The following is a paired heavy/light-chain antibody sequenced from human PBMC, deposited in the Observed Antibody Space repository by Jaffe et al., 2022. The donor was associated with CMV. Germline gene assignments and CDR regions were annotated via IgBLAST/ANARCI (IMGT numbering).Heavy chain of an antibody. CDR1: GASITSSY. V-gene: IGHV4-59*01. D-gene: IGHD1-1*01. CDR2: MYYTGTT. CDR3: ASYNNHASFFDN. J-gene: IGHJ4*02. Sequence: QVQLQESGPGLVKPSETLSLTCTVSGASITSSYWGWIRQPPGKGLESIGYMYYTGTTNYNPSLKSRVTLLVDTSKKQFSLKLTSVTAADTAVYYCASYNNHASFFDNWGQGALVTVSS.
Light chain of an antibody. CDR3: GAWDRSLSADL. CDR2: ENY. V-gene: IGLV1-51*02. CDR1: TSNIGDNY. Sequence: QSVLTQPPSVSAAPGQKVTISCSGSTSNIGDNYVSWYQQLPGTAPKLLIYENYKRPSGIPDRFSGSKSGTSATLGITGLQTGDEAEYYCGAWDRSLSADLFGGGTTLTVL. J-gene: IGLJ3*02.